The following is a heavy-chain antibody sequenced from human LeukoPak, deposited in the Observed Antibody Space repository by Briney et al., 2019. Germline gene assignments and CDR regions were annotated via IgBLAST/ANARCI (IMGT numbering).Heavy chain of an antibody. V-gene: IGHV3-30*18. CDR2: ISYDGSNK. D-gene: IGHD6-13*01. CDR3: AKDEYSSSWYYYYYCMDV. CDR1: GFTFSSYG. Sequence: GGSLRLSCAASGFTFSSYGMHWVRQAPGKGLEWVAVISYDGSNKYYADSVKGRFTISRDNSKNTLYLQMNSLRAEDTAVYYCAKDEYSSSWYYYYYCMDVWGKGTTVTVSS. J-gene: IGHJ6*04.